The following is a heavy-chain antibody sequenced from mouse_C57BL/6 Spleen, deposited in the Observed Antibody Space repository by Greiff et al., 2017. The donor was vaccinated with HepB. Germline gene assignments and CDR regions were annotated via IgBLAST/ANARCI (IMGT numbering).Heavy chain of an antibody. CDR3: ARLDYYGGIYVPFAY. D-gene: IGHD1-1*01. V-gene: IGHV1-64*01. J-gene: IGHJ3*01. Sequence: VQLQQPGAELVKPGASVKLSCKASGYTFTSYWMHWVKQRPGQGLEWIGMIHPNSGSTNYNEKFKSKATLTVDKSSSTAYMQLSSLTSEDSAVYYCARLDYYGGIYVPFAYWGQGTLVTVSA. CDR1: GYTFTSYW. CDR2: IHPNSGST.